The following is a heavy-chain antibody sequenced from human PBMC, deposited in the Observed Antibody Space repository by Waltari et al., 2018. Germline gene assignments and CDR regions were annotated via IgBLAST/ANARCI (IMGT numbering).Heavy chain of an antibody. J-gene: IGHJ3*02. D-gene: IGHD2-8*01. CDR3: ARDRVYGAFDI. V-gene: IGHV3-48*01. CDR1: GFTFSSYS. Sequence: EVQLVESGGGLVQPGGSLRLSCAASGFTFSSYSMNWVRQAPGKGLEWVSYISSSSSTIYYADSVKGRFTISRDNAKNSLYLQMNSLRAEDTAVYYCARDRVYGAFDIWGQGTMVIVSS. CDR2: ISSSSSTI.